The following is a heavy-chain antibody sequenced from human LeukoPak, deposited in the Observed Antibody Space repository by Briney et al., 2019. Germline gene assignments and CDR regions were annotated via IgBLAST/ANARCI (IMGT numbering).Heavy chain of an antibody. D-gene: IGHD3-3*01. V-gene: IGHV4-59*08. CDR1: GGSISTYY. J-gene: IGHJ4*02. CDR2: IFYSGGT. CDR3: ARLQFGSGDYHEVDY. Sequence: SETLSLTCTVSGGSISTYYWSWIRQPPGKGLEWIGYIFYSGGTNYNPSLKSRVTLSVDTSKNQFSLKLSSVTAADTAVYYCARLQFGSGDYHEVDYWGQRTLVTVSS.